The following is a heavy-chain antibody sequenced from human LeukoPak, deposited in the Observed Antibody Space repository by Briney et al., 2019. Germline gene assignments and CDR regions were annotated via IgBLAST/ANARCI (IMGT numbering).Heavy chain of an antibody. CDR2: IIPIFGTA. CDR3: AREVYCGGDCYPGMDV. Sequence: PSVKFSCKASGGTFSSYAISWVRQAPGQGLEWMGGIIPIFGTANYAQKFQGRVTITADKSTSTAYMELSRLRSEDTAVYYCAREVYCGGDCYPGMDVWGTGTTVIVSS. D-gene: IGHD2-21*02. V-gene: IGHV1-69*06. CDR1: GGTFSSYA. J-gene: IGHJ6*04.